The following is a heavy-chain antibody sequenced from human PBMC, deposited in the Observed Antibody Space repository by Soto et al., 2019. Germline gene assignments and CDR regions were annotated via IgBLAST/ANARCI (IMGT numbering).Heavy chain of an antibody. CDR1: GGSISISSYY. V-gene: IGHV4-39*01. J-gene: IGHJ6*02. D-gene: IGHD4-4*01. CDR2: IYYSGST. Sequence: PSETLALTCIVSGGSISISSYYWGWIRQPPGKGLDWIGTIYYSGSTYYNPSLKSRVTISVDTSKNQFSLKLSSVTAADTAMYYCARYVSNYPYYYGMDVWGQGTTVTVSS. CDR3: ARYVSNYPYYYGMDV.